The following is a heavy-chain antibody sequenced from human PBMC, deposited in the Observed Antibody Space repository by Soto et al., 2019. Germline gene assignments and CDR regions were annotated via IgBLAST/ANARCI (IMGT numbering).Heavy chain of an antibody. CDR1: GFTFSSYS. J-gene: IGHJ4*02. CDR3: ESDPTGYYDSSGYLD. Sequence: EVQLVESGGGLVKPGGSLRLSCAASGFTFSSYSMNWVRQAPGKGLEWVSSISSSSSYIYYADSVKGRFTISRDNAKNSLYLQMNSLRAEDTAVYYCESDPTGYYDSSGYLDWGQGTLVTVSS. D-gene: IGHD3-22*01. V-gene: IGHV3-21*01. CDR2: ISSSSSYI.